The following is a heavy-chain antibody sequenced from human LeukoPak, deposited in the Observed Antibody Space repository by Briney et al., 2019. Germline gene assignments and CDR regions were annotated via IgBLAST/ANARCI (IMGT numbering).Heavy chain of an antibody. CDR3: AKWGDFDILTGYYVSDF. D-gene: IGHD3-9*01. CDR2: VTGRGGST. Sequence: GGSLRLSCVASGFTFSNYAMSWVRQAPGKRLEWVSAVTGRGGSTYYADSVKGRFTISRDNSRNTLFLQMNSLRAEDTAIYYCAKWGDFDILTGYYVSDFWGQGTLVTVSS. J-gene: IGHJ4*02. V-gene: IGHV3-23*01. CDR1: GFTFSNYA.